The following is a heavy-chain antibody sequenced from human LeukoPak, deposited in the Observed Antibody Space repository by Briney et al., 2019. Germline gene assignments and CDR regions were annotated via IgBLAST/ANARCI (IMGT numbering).Heavy chain of an antibody. CDR3: AKAVDPRNRKYYFDY. J-gene: IGHJ4*02. D-gene: IGHD1-1*01. CDR2: ISGSGGST. Sequence: GGSLRLSCAASGFTFSSYAMSWVRQAPGKGLEWVSAISGSGGSTYYADSVKGRFTISRDNSKNTLYLQMNSLRAEDTAVYYCAKAVDPRNRKYYFDYWGQGTLVTVSS. CDR1: GFTFSSYA. V-gene: IGHV3-23*01.